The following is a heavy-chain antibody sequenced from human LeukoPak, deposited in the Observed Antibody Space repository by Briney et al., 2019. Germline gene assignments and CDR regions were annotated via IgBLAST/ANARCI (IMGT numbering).Heavy chain of an antibody. CDR1: GFTFTSYG. J-gene: IGHJ6*02. CDR3: AKDRRMMSPHYGMDV. D-gene: IGHD3-16*01. CDR2: ISYDGGYQ. Sequence: GRSLRLSCAASGFTFTSYGKHWVRQAPGKGPEWVTYISYDGGYQYYADSVKGRFTISRDNSKNTVYLQLNSLTPEDTAVYYCAKDRRMMSPHYGMDVWGQGTTVTVS. V-gene: IGHV3-30*18.